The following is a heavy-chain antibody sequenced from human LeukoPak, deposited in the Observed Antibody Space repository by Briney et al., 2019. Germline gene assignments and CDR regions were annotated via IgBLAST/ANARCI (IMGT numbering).Heavy chain of an antibody. CDR3: ARVQGSSWADYFDY. CDR1: GGTFSSYA. CDR2: IIPIFGTA. J-gene: IGHJ4*02. Sequence: GASVKVSCKASGGTFSSYAISWVRQAPGQGLEWMGGIIPIFGTANYAQKFQGRVTITTDESTSTDYMELRRLRSEDTAVYYCARVQGSSWADYFDYWGQGTLVTVSS. V-gene: IGHV1-69*05. D-gene: IGHD6-13*01.